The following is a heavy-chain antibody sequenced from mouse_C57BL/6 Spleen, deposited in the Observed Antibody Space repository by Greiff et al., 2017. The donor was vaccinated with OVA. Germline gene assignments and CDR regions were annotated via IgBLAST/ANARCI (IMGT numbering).Heavy chain of an antibody. J-gene: IGHJ1*03. CDR1: GFSFTSYG. D-gene: IGHD4-1*01. CDR2: IWGDGST. CDR3: AKPAGKRGNWYFDV. V-gene: IGHV2-3*01. Sequence: VKLMESGPGLVAPSQCLSITCTVSGFSFTSYGVSWVRQPPGKGLEWLGVIWGDGSTNYHSALISRLSISKDNSKSQVFLKLNSLQTDDTATYYCAKPAGKRGNWYFDVWGTGTTVTVSS.